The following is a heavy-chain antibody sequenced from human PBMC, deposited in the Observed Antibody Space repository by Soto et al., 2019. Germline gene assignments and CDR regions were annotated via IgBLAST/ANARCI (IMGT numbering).Heavy chain of an antibody. CDR1: GDSVSSNSAA. CDR2: TYYRSKWYN. Sequence: QTLSLTFAISGDSVSSNSAAWNWIRQSPSRGLEWLGRTYYRSKWYNDYAVAVKSRITINPDTSKNQFSLQLNSVTPEDTAVYYCARDSDRAEIAVAGTFYYYYGMDVWGQGTTVTVSS. CDR3: ARDSDRAEIAVAGTFYYYYGMDV. D-gene: IGHD6-19*01. V-gene: IGHV6-1*01. J-gene: IGHJ6*02.